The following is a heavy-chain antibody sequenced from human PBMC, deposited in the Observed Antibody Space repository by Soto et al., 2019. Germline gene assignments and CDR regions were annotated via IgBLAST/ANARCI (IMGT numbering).Heavy chain of an antibody. CDR2: INSDGSST. D-gene: IGHD2-15*01. CDR1: GFTFSSYW. Sequence: EVQLVESGGGLVQPGGSLRLSCAASGFTFSSYWMHWVRPAPGKVLVWVSRINSDGSSTSYAESVKGRFTISRDNAKNTLYLQMHSLRAEDTAVYYCVRTSLVVAAATREDYWGQGTLVTVSS. CDR3: VRTSLVVAAATREDY. J-gene: IGHJ4*02. V-gene: IGHV3-74*01.